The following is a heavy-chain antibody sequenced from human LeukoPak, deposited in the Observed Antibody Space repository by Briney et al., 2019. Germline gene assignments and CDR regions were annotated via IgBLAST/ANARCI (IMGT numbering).Heavy chain of an antibody. D-gene: IGHD4-17*01. Sequence: ASVKVSCKASGYTFTSYAISWVRQAPGQGLEWMGIINTSGGSTSYAQKFQGRVTMTRDTSTSTVYMELSSLRSEDTAVYYCARDRSKNRWDYGEYARNDHWGQGTLVTVSP. V-gene: IGHV1-46*01. J-gene: IGHJ4*02. CDR2: INTSGGST. CDR3: ARDRSKNRWDYGEYARNDH. CDR1: GYTFTSYA.